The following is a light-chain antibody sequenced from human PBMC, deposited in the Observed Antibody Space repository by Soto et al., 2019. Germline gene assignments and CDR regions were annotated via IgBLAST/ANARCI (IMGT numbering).Light chain of an antibody. Sequence: EIVLTQSPATLSLSPGERATLSCRASQSVSSYLAWYQQKPGQAPRLLIYAASTRATGIPARFSGSGSGTDFTLTISSLEPEDFAVYYCQQRSNWLWTFGQGTKVEIK. J-gene: IGKJ1*01. CDR1: QSVSSY. CDR2: AAS. V-gene: IGKV3-11*01. CDR3: QQRSNWLWT.